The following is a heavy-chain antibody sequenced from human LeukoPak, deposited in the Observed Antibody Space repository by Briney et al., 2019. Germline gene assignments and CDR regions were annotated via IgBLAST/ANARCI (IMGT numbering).Heavy chain of an antibody. J-gene: IGHJ4*02. CDR3: ARAYSSSPEANFDY. CDR2: IWYDGSRI. CDR1: GFIFSNYG. Sequence: GGSLRLSCAASGFIFSNYGMHWVRQAPGKGLDWVAVIWYDGSRIYYADSVKGRFTISRDNSKNTLYLQMNSLRAEDTAVYYCARAYSSSPEANFDYWGQGTLVTVSS. V-gene: IGHV3-33*01. D-gene: IGHD6-6*01.